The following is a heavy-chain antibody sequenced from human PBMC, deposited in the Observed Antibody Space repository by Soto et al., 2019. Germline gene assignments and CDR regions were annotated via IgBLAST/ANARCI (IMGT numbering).Heavy chain of an antibody. J-gene: IGHJ6*02. D-gene: IGHD3-3*01. CDR2: MNPNSGNT. CDR3: ARGPQYPYYEFWSGKTRGGMAV. Sequence: QVQLVQSGAEVKKPGASVKVSCNASGYTFTSYDINWVRKATGQGLEWMGWMNPNSGNTGYAQKIQCRVTMTSNTTISTAYMERSSLRSYGTDVNYCARGPQYPYYEFWSGKTRGGMAVWGQGTTVIVSS. V-gene: IGHV1-8*01. CDR1: GYTFTSYD.